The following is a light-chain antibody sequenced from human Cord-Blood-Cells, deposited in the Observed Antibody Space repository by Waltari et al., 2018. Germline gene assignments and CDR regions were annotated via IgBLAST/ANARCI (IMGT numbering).Light chain of an antibody. V-gene: IGKV1-5*03. CDR3: QQYNSYPFP. CDR2: KAS. J-gene: IGKJ3*01. CDR1: QSISSR. Sequence: DIQMTQSPSTLSASVGDRVTITCRASQSISSRLAWYQQKPGKAPKPLIYKASSLESGVPSRFSGSGSGTEFTLTVSSRQPDEFATYYCQQYNSYPFPFGPGTKVDIK.